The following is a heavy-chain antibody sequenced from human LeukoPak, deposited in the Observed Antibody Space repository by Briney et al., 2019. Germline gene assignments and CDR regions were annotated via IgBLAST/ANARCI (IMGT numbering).Heavy chain of an antibody. CDR2: ISGSGGST. CDR1: GFTFSSYG. D-gene: IGHD3-10*01. V-gene: IGHV3-23*01. J-gene: IGHJ5*02. Sequence: PGGSLRLSCAASGFTFSSYGMSWVRQAPGKGLEWVSAISGSGGSTYYADSVKGRFTISRDNSKNTLYLQMNSLRAEDTAVYYCAKVLTSPRLLWFGEYRNNWFDPWGQGTLVTVSS. CDR3: AKVLTSPRLLWFGEYRNNWFDP.